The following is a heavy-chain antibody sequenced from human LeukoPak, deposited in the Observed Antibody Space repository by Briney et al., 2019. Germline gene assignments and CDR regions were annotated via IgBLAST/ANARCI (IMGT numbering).Heavy chain of an antibody. CDR2: IYYTGSI. Sequence: PSETPSLTCTVAGGSVSSGSYYWNWIRQPPGKGLEWIGYIYYTGSINYNPSLKSRVTMSVDTSRNQFSLKLSSATAADTAVYYCARAVVDVTVNWFDSWGQGTLVTVSS. V-gene: IGHV4-61*01. CDR3: ARAVVDVTVNWFDS. CDR1: GGSVSSGSYY. J-gene: IGHJ5*01. D-gene: IGHD2-15*01.